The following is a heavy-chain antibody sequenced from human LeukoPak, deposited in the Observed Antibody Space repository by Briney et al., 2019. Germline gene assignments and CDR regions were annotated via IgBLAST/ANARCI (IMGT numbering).Heavy chain of an antibody. V-gene: IGHV1-18*01. Sequence: GASVKVSCKASGYTFTSYGISWVRQAPGQGLEWMGWISAYNGNTNYAQKLQGRVTMTTDTSTSTAYMELRGLRSDDTAVYYCARVGRFSEWLPNWFDPWGQGTLVTVS. CDR3: ARVGRFSEWLPNWFDP. D-gene: IGHD3-3*01. CDR2: ISAYNGNT. CDR1: GYTFTSYG. J-gene: IGHJ5*02.